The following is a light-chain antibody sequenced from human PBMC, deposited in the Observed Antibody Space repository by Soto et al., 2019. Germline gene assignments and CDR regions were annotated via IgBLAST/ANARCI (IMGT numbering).Light chain of an antibody. J-gene: IGLJ1*01. CDR3: SSYTRSSTPFV. CDR2: DVS. Sequence: QSVLTQPASVSGSPGQSITISCTGTSSDVGGYNYVSWYQQHPGKAPKLMIYDVSNRPSGVSNRFSGSKSGNTASLTISWFQAEDDADYYCSSYTRSSTPFVFGTGTKVTVL. V-gene: IGLV2-14*01. CDR1: SSDVGGYNY.